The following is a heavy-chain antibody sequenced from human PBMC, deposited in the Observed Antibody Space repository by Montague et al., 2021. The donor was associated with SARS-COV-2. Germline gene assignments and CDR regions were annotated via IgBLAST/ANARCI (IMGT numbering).Heavy chain of an antibody. Sequence: ETLSLTCTVYDGSFSDYSWTWIRQPPGKGLEWIGEINHRGSTNYNPSLKSRVTISVDTSKNQFSLKMTSVAAADTAVYYCARGRQHINMVVVVVTGGEYYFDFWGQGTLVAVSS. V-gene: IGHV4-34*01. D-gene: IGHD3-22*01. CDR2: INHRGST. CDR3: ARGRQHINMVVVVVTGGEYYFDF. CDR1: DGSFSDYS. J-gene: IGHJ4*02.